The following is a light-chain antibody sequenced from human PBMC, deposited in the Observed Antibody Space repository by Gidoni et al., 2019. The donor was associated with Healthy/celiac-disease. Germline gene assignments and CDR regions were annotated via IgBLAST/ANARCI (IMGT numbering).Light chain of an antibody. CDR1: SGSIASNY. CDR3: QSYDSIRIWV. V-gene: IGLV6-57*03. J-gene: IGLJ3*02. CDR2: ADN. Sequence: NFMLTPPHSVSESQGKTVTIPCTRSSGSIASNYVQWYQQLPGSAPTMVIYADNQRPSGVPDRFSGSIDSSSNSASLTISGLKTEYEADYYCQSYDSIRIWVFGGGTKLTVL.